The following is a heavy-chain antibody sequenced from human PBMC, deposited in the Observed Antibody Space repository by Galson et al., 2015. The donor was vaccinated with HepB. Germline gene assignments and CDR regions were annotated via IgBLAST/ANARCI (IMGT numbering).Heavy chain of an antibody. D-gene: IGHD3-10*01. J-gene: IGHJ2*01. V-gene: IGHV1-69*13. Sequence: VKVSCKASGGTFSSYAISWVRQAPGQGLEWMGGIIPIFGTANYAQKFQGRVTITADESTSTAYMELSSLRSEDTAVYYCAGGGDFGYWYFDLWGRGALVTVSS. CDR2: IIPIFGTA. CDR1: GGTFSSYA. CDR3: AGGGDFGYWYFDL.